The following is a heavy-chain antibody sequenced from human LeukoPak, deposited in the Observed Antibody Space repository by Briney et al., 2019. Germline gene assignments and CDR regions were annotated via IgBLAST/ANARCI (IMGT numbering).Heavy chain of an antibody. CDR1: GFTFDDYA. J-gene: IGHJ4*02. CDR2: ISGDGGST. CDR3: AKDNYYDSSGYSATLDY. V-gene: IGHV3-43*02. Sequence: GGSQRLSCAASGFTFDDYAMHWVRQAPGRGLEWVSLISGDGGSTYYADSVKGRFTISRDNSKNSLYLQMNGLRTENTALYYCAKDNYYDSSGYSATLDYWGQGTLVTVSS. D-gene: IGHD3-22*01.